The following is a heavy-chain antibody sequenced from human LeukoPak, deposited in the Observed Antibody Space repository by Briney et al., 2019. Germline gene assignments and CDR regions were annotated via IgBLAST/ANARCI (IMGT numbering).Heavy chain of an antibody. V-gene: IGHV4-59*08. CDR1: GGSISSYY. J-gene: IGHJ4*02. Sequence: SETLSLTCTVSGGSISSYYWSWIRQPPGKGLEWIGYIYYSGSTNYNPSLKSRVTISVDTSKNQFSLKLSSVTAADTAVYYCARQEHDPFFDCWGQGTLVTVSS. CDR2: IYYSGST. D-gene: IGHD2-21*01. CDR3: ARQEHDPFFDC.